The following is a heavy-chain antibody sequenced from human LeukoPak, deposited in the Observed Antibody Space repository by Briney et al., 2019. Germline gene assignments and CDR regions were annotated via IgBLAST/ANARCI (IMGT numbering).Heavy chain of an antibody. CDR1: GYTLTELS. CDR2: FDPEDGET. Sequence: ASVKVSCKVSGYTLTELSMHWVRQAPGKGLEWMGGFDPEDGETIYAQKFQGRVTMTTDTSTSTAYMELRSLRSDDTAVYYCASKKGYSSSSRSGAFDIWGQGTMVTVSS. V-gene: IGHV1-24*01. D-gene: IGHD6-6*01. CDR3: ASKKGYSSSSRSGAFDI. J-gene: IGHJ3*02.